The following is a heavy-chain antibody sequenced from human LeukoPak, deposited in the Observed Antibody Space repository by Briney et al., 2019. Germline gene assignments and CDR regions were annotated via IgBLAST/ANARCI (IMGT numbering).Heavy chain of an antibody. J-gene: IGHJ4*02. CDR2: INHSGST. CDR3: ARGRPATAISYPFDY. D-gene: IGHD2-2*02. Sequence: SETLSLTCTVSGASIATDYWSWIRQPPGKGLEWIGEINHSGSTNYNPSLKSRVTISVDTSKNQFSLKLSSVTAADTAVYYCARGRPATAISYPFDYWGQGTLVTVSS. V-gene: IGHV4-34*01. CDR1: GASIATDY.